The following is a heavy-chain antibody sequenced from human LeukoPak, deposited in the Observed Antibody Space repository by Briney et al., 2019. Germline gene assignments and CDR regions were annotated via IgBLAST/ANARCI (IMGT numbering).Heavy chain of an antibody. J-gene: IGHJ4*02. D-gene: IGHD3-22*01. CDR1: GLTFSSYA. V-gene: IGHV3-23*01. Sequence: GGCLRLACSASGLTFSSYAMSSVRQAPGNGLEWVSGISNSGGSTYYADSVKGRFTISRDNSKDTLYLQMNSLRAEDTAVYYCAEYYFYDSSGYQQYYFDYWGQGTLVTVSS. CDR2: ISNSGGST. CDR3: AEYYFYDSSGYQQYYFDY.